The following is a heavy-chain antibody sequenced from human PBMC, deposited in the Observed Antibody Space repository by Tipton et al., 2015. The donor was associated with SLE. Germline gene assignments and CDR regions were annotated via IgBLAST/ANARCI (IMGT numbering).Heavy chain of an antibody. Sequence: LRLSCTVSGGSISNSSYYWGWIRQPPGKGRESIGNIFYSGSTYYNPSLKRRVTITVDMSKNQFSLKLTSVTAADTAVYYCARVIVGATGWFDPWGQGTLVTVSS. CDR2: IFYSGST. CDR3: ARVIVGATGWFDP. CDR1: GGSISNSSYY. V-gene: IGHV4-39*07. D-gene: IGHD1-26*01. J-gene: IGHJ5*02.